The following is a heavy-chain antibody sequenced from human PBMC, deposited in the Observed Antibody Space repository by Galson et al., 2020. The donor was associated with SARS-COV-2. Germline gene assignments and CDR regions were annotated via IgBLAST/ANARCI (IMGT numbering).Heavy chain of an antibody. CDR3: AARIAAAGAYYYYYGMDV. Sequence: SETLSLTCAVYGGSFSGYYWSWIRQPPGKGLEWIGEINHSGSTNYNPSLKSRVTIPVDTSKNQFSLKLSSVTAADTAVYYCAARIAAAGAYYYYYGMDVWGQGTTVTVS. D-gene: IGHD6-13*01. V-gene: IGHV4-34*01. J-gene: IGHJ6*02. CDR1: GGSFSGYY. CDR2: INHSGST.